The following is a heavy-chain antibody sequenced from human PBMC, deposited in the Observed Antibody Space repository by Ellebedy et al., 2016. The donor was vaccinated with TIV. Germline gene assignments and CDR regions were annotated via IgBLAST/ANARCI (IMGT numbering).Heavy chain of an antibody. CDR3: VRDAPRSNYIDFDS. CDR1: GFSLSSYT. Sequence: GGSLRLXCAASGFSLSSYTMNWVRQAAGKGLEWVSSISTTSTYIYYADSVNGRFTISRNKAKNSVDLQMNGLRAEDTAVYYCVRDAPRSNYIDFDSWGQGTQVTVSS. D-gene: IGHD4-11*01. J-gene: IGHJ4*02. CDR2: ISTTSTYI. V-gene: IGHV3-21*06.